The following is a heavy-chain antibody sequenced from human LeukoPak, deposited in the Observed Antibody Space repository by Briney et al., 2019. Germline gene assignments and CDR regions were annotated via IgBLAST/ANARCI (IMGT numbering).Heavy chain of an antibody. D-gene: IGHD6-13*01. V-gene: IGHV3-53*01. CDR1: GFTVSTNY. CDR2: IYSGTNT. Sequence: PGGSLRLSCAASGFTVSTNYMSWVRQAPGKGLEWVSVIYSGTNTYYADSVKGRFTISRDNSKSTLYLQMNSLRAEDTAVYYCARGHADYSGSWYGRFDYWGQGTLVTVSS. J-gene: IGHJ4*02. CDR3: ARGHADYSGSWYGRFDY.